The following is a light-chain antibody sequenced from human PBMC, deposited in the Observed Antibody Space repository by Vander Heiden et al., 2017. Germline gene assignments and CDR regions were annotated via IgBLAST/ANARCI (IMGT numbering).Light chain of an antibody. CDR2: GNN. V-gene: IGLV1-40*01. Sequence: QSALAQPPSVSGAPGQRVTISCTGSSPNLGARYDVHWYQHLPGAAPKLLIYGNNNRPSGVPGRFSGSKSGTSASLAITGLQAEDEADYYCQSYDSSLTGSVVFGGGTKLTVL. CDR1: SPNLGARYD. J-gene: IGLJ2*01. CDR3: QSYDSSLTGSVV.